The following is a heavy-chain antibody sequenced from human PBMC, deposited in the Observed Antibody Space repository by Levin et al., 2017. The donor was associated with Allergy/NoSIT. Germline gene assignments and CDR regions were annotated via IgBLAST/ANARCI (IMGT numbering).Heavy chain of an antibody. V-gene: IGHV3-74*01. D-gene: IGHD2-2*01. J-gene: IGHJ5*01. CDR2: INSDGSNT. CDR1: GFTFSNYW. Sequence: GGSLRLSCAASGFTFSNYWMHWVRQAPGKGLVWVSRINSDGSNTNYADSVKGRFTISRDNAKNTLYLQMNSLRAEDTAVYYCARGGCSSTSCLDSWGQGTLVTVSP. CDR3: ARGGCSSTSCLDS.